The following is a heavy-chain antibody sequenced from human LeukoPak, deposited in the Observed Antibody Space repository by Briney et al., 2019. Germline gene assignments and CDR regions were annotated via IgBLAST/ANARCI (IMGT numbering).Heavy chain of an antibody. CDR2: IYYIATT. CDR3: VRWLEDYYFDS. Sequence: SETLALTCRVSGSSLCRHYWSWIRQPPGRGLEWIGYIYYIATTNYNPSLKSRVTISLDTSKNQFSLKLNSVTAADTAVYYCVRWLEDYYFDSWGQGTLVTVSS. J-gene: IGHJ4*02. D-gene: IGHD3-3*01. CDR1: GSSLCRHY. V-gene: IGHV4-59*11.